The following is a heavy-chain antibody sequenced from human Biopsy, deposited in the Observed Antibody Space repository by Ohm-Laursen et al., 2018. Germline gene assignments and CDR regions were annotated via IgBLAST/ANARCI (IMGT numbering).Heavy chain of an antibody. V-gene: IGHV4-39*01. CDR1: GDSISTSTTYY. Sequence: GTLSLTCTVSGDSISTSTTYYWAWLRQPPGKGLEWIGSIYNSETTFYNPSLKSRVAISVDTSTNQFSLKVSSVTAADTALYYCARHPTGSWFDPWGHGTLVTVSS. J-gene: IGHJ5*02. CDR2: IYNSETT. CDR3: ARHPTGSWFDP.